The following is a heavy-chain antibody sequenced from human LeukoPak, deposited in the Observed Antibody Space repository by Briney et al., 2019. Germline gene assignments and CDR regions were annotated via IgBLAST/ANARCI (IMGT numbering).Heavy chain of an antibody. CDR1: GFTFSSYW. CDR2: XXXDGSEK. V-gene: IGHV3-7*01. CDR3: ARAFGGFTRHTTAYFDY. J-gene: IGHJ4*02. Sequence: GGSLRLSCAASGFTFSSYWMSWVRQAPGEGLXXXXXXXXDGSEKYYVDSVKGRFTISRDNAKNSLYLQMNSLRAEDTAVYYCARAFGGFTRHTTAYFDYWGQGTLVTVSS. D-gene: IGHD2-15*01.